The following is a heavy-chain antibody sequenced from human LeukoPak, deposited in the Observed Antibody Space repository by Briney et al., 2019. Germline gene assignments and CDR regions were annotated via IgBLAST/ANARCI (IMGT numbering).Heavy chain of an antibody. D-gene: IGHD3-10*01. CDR1: GDSVSSNSAA. CDR3: ARSSPGGYYGSGSYFDY. V-gene: IGHV6-1*01. Sequence: SQTLSLTCAISGDSVSSNSAAWNWIRQSPSRGLEWLGRTYYRSKWYNDYAVSVKSRITINPDTSKNQFSLQLNSVTPEDTAVYYCARSSPGGYYGSGSYFDYWGQGTLVTVSS. CDR2: TYYRSKWYN. J-gene: IGHJ4*02.